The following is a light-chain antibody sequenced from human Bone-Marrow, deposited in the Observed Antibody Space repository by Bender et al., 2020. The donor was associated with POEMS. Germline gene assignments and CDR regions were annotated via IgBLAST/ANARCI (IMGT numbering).Light chain of an antibody. J-gene: IGLJ1*01. CDR1: SSDVRPYDL. Sequence: QSALTQPASVSGSPGQSITISCSGVSSDVRPYDLVSWYQQYPGKAPKLLIFEVYKRPPGVSDRFSGFRSGNTASLTISGLLPEDEADYFCCSCVATNTYVFGPGTTVSVL. CDR2: EVY. V-gene: IGLV2-23*02. CDR3: CSCVATNTYV.